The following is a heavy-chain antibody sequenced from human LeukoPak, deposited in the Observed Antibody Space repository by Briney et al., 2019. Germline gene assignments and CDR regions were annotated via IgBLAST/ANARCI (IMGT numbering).Heavy chain of an antibody. D-gene: IGHD6-13*01. J-gene: IGHJ4*02. CDR3: ARSGSSWTLDY. CDR2: INHSGST. Sequence: PSETLSLTCAVYGGSFSGYYWSWIRQPPGKGLGWIGEINHSGSTNYSPSLKSRVTISVDTSKNQFSLKLSSVTAADTAVYYCARSGSSWTLDYWGQGTMVTVSS. V-gene: IGHV4-34*01. CDR1: GGSFSGYY.